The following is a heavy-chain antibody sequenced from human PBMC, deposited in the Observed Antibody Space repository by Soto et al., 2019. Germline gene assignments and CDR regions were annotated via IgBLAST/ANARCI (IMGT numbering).Heavy chain of an antibody. V-gene: IGHV4-34*01. Sequence: QVQLQQWGAGLLKPSETLSLTCAVYGGSFSGYYWSWIRQPPGKGLEWIGEINHSGSTNYNPSLKRRVTISVDTSKNQFSLKLSSVTAADTAVYYCARGRVVVVVAATPRDWFDPWGQGTLVTVSS. D-gene: IGHD2-15*01. J-gene: IGHJ5*02. CDR2: INHSGST. CDR1: GGSFSGYY. CDR3: ARGRVVVVVAATPRDWFDP.